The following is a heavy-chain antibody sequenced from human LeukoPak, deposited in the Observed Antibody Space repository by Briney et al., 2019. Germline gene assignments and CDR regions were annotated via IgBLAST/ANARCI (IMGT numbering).Heavy chain of an antibody. J-gene: IGHJ4*02. CDR2: ITGSSSTI. D-gene: IGHD6-19*01. CDR3: ARARYTSGWETLDY. CDR1: GFTFSDYS. Sequence: GGSLRLSCAASGFTFSDYSMNWVRQAPGKGLEWVSYITGSSSTIYYADSVKGRFTISRDNAKNSLYLQMNSLRAEDTAVYYCARARYTSGWETLDYWGQGTLVTVSS. V-gene: IGHV3-48*04.